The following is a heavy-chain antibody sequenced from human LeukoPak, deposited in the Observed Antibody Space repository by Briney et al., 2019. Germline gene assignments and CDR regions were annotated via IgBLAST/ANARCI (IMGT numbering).Heavy chain of an antibody. CDR2: IRYDGSNK. D-gene: IGHD5-12*01. Sequence: GGSLRLSCAASGFTFSSDGMHWVRQAPGKGLEWVAFIRYDGSNKNYADSVKGRFTISRDNSKNTLYLQMNSLRAKDTGVYYCAKDRGGYDLDYWGQGTLVTVSS. CDR3: AKDRGGYDLDY. J-gene: IGHJ4*02. CDR1: GFTFSSDG. V-gene: IGHV3-30*02.